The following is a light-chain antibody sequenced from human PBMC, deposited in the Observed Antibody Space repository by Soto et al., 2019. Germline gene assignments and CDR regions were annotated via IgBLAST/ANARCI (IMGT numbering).Light chain of an antibody. J-gene: IGLJ2*01. Sequence: QSVLTQPASVSGSPGQSITISCTGTSSDVGGYNYVSWYQQHPGKAPKLMIYDVSNRPSGVSNRFSGSKSGNTASLTISGLQAEDEADYYCSSYTSSSTSGLGGGTKLTVL. CDR2: DVS. V-gene: IGLV2-14*01. CDR3: SSYTSSSTSG. CDR1: SSDVGGYNY.